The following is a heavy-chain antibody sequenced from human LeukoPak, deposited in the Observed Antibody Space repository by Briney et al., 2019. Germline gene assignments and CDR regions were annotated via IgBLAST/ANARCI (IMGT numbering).Heavy chain of an antibody. CDR1: GFTFTSSA. D-gene: IGHD3-10*01. CDR2: IVVGSGNT. V-gene: IGHV1-58*01. CDR3: AAGAHYYGSGSGY. Sequence: SVTVSFTASGFTFTSSAVQWVRQARGQRLEWIGWIVVGSGNTNYAQKFQERVTITRDMSTSTAYMELSSLRSEDTAVYYCAAGAHYYGSGSGYWGQGTLVTVSS. J-gene: IGHJ4*02.